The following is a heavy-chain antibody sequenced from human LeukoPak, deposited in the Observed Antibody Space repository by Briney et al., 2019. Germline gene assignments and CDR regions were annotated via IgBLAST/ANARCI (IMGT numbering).Heavy chain of an antibody. V-gene: IGHV3-33*01. CDR1: GFTFSSYG. CDR2: IWYDGSNK. J-gene: IGHJ4*02. D-gene: IGHD3-3*01. Sequence: GGSLRLSCAASGFTFSSYGMHWVRQAPGKGLEWVAVIWYDGSNKYYADSVKGRFTISRDNSKNTLYLQMNSLRAEDTAVYYCARGAPPYSDFWSGFCSYWGQGTPVTVSS. CDR3: ARGAPPYSDFWSGFCSY.